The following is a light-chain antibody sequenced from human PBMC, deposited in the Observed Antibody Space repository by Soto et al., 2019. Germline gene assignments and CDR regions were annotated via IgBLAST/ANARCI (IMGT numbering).Light chain of an antibody. CDR1: QTISSW. J-gene: IGKJ1*01. V-gene: IGKV1-5*03. CDR2: KAS. Sequence: DIHLTQSPSTLSGSVGDRVTITCRASQTISSWLAWYQRKPGKAPKLLIYKASTLKSGVPSRFSGSGSGTEFTLTISTLQPDDFAPSYCQHYNSYSEAFGQRTKVDIK. CDR3: QHYNSYSEA.